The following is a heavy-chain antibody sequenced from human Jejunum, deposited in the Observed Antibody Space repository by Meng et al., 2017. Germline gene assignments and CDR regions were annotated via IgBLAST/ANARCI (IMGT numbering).Heavy chain of an antibody. CDR1: GASISVGGYY. Sequence: QVQLQESGPGRVKPSETLSLTCTVSGASISVGGYYWNWVRQLPGKGLEWLGYIYHSGPAYYNPSLKSRLSMSVDTSKNQFSLKLTSVTAADTAVYYCARVLRDWGQGTLVTVSS. J-gene: IGHJ4*02. CDR3: ARVLRD. CDR2: IYHSGPA. V-gene: IGHV4-31*03.